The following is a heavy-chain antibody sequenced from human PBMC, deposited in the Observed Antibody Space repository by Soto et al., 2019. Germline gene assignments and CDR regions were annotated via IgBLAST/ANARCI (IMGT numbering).Heavy chain of an antibody. D-gene: IGHD2-2*01. CDR1: GGTFSRYS. Sequence: QVQLVQSGAEVKKPGSSVKVSCKASGGTFSRYSITWVRQAPGHRLEWIGRFIPIFGIASYAQKFQGRVTITGDQSTSAAYMELSSLRSDETAVYYCAREDRERENGLVPAAIDGMDVWGQGTTVTVSS. CDR3: AREDRERENGLVPAAIDGMDV. CDR2: FIPIFGIA. J-gene: IGHJ6*02. V-gene: IGHV1-69*08.